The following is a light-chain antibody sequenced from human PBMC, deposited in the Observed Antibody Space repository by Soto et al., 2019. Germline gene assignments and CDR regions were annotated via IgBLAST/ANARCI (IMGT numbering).Light chain of an antibody. CDR2: EVT. J-gene: IGLJ3*02. CDR1: SSDVGGYNF. CDR3: ATWDDSVKGWM. Sequence: QSALTQPPSASGSPGQSVTISCTGTSSDVGGYNFVSWYQQHPGKAPKFMIYEVTKRPSGVPDRFSGSKSGNTASLTVSGLQAEDEADYYCATWDDSVKGWMFGGGTKVTVL. V-gene: IGLV2-8*01.